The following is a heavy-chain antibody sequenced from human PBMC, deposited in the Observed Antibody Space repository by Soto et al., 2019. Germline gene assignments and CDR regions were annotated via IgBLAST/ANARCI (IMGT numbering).Heavy chain of an antibody. J-gene: IGHJ6*02. CDR3: TRDQDTIFGIYYYYGMDV. V-gene: IGHV3-49*03. CDR2: IRSKAYGGTT. D-gene: IGHD3-3*01. CDR1: GFTFGDYA. Sequence: GGSLRLSCTASGFTFGDYAMSWFRQAPGKGLEWVGFIRSKAYGGTTEYAASVKGRFTISRDDSKSIAYLQMNSLKTEDTAVYYCTRDQDTIFGIYYYYGMDVWGQGTTVTVSS.